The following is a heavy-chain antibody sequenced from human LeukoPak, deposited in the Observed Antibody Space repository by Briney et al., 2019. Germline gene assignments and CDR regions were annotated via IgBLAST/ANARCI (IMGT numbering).Heavy chain of an antibody. V-gene: IGHV4-59*01. CDR3: ARGARLSTMFFDY. Sequence: SETLPLTCTVSGGSISSYYWSWIRQPPGKGLEWIGYIYYSGSTNYNPSLKSRVTISVDTSKNQFSLKLSSVTAADTAVYYCARGARLSTMFFDYWGQGTLVTVSS. J-gene: IGHJ4*02. D-gene: IGHD3-10*02. CDR2: IYYSGST. CDR1: GGSISSYY.